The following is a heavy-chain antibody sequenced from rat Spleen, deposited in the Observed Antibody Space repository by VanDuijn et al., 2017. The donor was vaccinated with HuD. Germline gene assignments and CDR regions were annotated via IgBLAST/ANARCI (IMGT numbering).Heavy chain of an antibody. V-gene: IGHV5-31*01. J-gene: IGHJ3*01. CDR1: GFTFNNYW. CDR2: ITNTGGGT. Sequence: EVQLVESGGGLVQPGRSLKLSCVASGFTFNNYWMTWIRQAPGRGLEWVASITNTGGGTYYPDSVKGRFTISRDNAKSTLYLQMNSLRSEDTATYYCTRDPLMYTGWFAYWGQGTLVTVSS. CDR3: TRDPLMYTGWFAY. D-gene: IGHD1-6*01.